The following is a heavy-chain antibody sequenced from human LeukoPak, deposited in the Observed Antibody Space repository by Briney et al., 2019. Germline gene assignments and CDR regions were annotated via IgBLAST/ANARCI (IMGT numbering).Heavy chain of an antibody. J-gene: IGHJ3*02. CDR1: GYTFTSYY. D-gene: IGHD3-22*01. CDR3: ARVWHHYSNYYDSSGYFSFSAIDI. Sequence: ASVTVSCKASGYTFTSYYIHWVRQAPGQGLEWMGIINPNGGSTRYGQKFQGRVTMTRDTSTSTVYMELSSLRSEDTAVYYCARVWHHYSNYYDSSGYFSFSAIDIWGQGTMVTVSS. V-gene: IGHV1-46*01. CDR2: INPNGGST.